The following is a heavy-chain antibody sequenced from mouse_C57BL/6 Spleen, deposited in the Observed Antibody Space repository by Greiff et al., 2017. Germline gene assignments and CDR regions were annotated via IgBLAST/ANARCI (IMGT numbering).Heavy chain of an antibody. D-gene: IGHD2-4*01. Sequence: DVQLQESGTVLARPGASVKMSCKTSGYTFTSYWMHWVKQRPGQGLEWIGAIYPGNSDTSYNQKFKGKAKLTAVTSASTAYMELSSLTNEDSAVYYCTGHDYDGAAMDYWGQGTSVTVSS. CDR3: TGHDYDGAAMDY. CDR2: IYPGNSDT. J-gene: IGHJ4*01. CDR1: GYTFTSYW. V-gene: IGHV1-5*01.